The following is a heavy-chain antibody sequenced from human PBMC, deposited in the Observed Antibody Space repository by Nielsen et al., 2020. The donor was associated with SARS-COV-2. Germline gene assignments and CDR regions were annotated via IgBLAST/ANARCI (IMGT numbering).Heavy chain of an antibody. CDR1: GFTFSSYA. CDR3: ARVGGSLVDGFFDY. Sequence: GGSLRLSCAASGFTFSSYAMSWVRQAPGKGLEWVSAISGSGGSTYYADSVKGRFTISRDNSKNTLYLQMNSLRAEDTAVYYCARVGGSLVDGFFDYWGQGTLVTVSS. J-gene: IGHJ4*02. V-gene: IGHV3-23*01. CDR2: ISGSGGST. D-gene: IGHD1-26*01.